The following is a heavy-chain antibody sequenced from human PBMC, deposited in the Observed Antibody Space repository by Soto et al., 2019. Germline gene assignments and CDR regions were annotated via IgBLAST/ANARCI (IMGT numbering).Heavy chain of an antibody. J-gene: IGHJ5*02. Sequence: GASVKVSCKASGYTFTGYYMHWVRQAPGQGLEWMGWINPNSGGTNYAQKFQGWVTMTRDTSISTAYMELSRLRSDDTAVYYCARGPFIPGIAAAGTEWFDPWGQGTLVTVSS. CDR2: INPNSGGT. D-gene: IGHD6-13*01. CDR3: ARGPFIPGIAAAGTEWFDP. CDR1: GYTFTGYY. V-gene: IGHV1-2*04.